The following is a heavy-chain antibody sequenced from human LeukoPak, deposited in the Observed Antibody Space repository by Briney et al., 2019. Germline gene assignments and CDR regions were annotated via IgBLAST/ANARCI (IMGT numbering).Heavy chain of an antibody. D-gene: IGHD6-19*01. CDR2: IDASGVNT. Sequence: GGSLRLSCAASRFTFSGYAMYWVRQAPEKGLEWVSCIDASGVNTYYADSVKGRFTISRDNSNNTLYLQMNSLRADDTAVYYCAKGSGSGWYGWFDPWGQGTLVTVSS. CDR1: RFTFSGYA. J-gene: IGHJ5*02. CDR3: AKGSGSGWYGWFDP. V-gene: IGHV3-23*01.